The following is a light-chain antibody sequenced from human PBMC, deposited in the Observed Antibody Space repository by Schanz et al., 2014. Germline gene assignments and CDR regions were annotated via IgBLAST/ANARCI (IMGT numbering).Light chain of an antibody. CDR1: TGPVTSGHY. V-gene: IGLV7-43*01. J-gene: IGLJ2*01. CDR2: STT. CDR3: LLKFGGVQV. Sequence: QTVVTQEASLTVSLGGTVTLTCASSTGPVTSGHYANWFQQKPGQAPMALIYSTTNKRTWTPARFSGSLVGGKAALTLSGVQSEDEADYYCLLKFGGVQVFGGGTKLTVL.